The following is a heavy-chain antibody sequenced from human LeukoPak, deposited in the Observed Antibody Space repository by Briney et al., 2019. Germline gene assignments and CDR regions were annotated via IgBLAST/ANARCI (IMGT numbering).Heavy chain of an antibody. D-gene: IGHD3-10*01. CDR1: GFTFDDYA. CDR2: ISWNSGSI. CDR3: AKETIWFGELTTNYGMDV. J-gene: IGHJ6*02. Sequence: GGSLRLSCAASGFTFDDYAMHWVRQAPGKGLEWVSGISWNSGSIGYADSVKGRFTISRDNAKNSLYLQVSSLRAEDTALYYCAKETIWFGELTTNYGMDVWGQGTTVTVSS. V-gene: IGHV3-9*01.